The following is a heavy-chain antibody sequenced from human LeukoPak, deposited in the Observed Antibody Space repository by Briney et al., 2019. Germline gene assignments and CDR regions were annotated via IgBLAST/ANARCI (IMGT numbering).Heavy chain of an antibody. J-gene: IGHJ5*02. CDR1: GGSFSGYY. Sequence: SETLSLTCAVYGGSFSGYYWSWIRQPPGKGLEWIGSIYYSGSTYYNPSLKSRVTISVDTSKNQFSLKLSSVTAADTAVYYCARQVRGVTLDNWFDPWGQGTLVTVSS. CDR3: ARQVRGVTLDNWFDP. V-gene: IGHV4-34*01. D-gene: IGHD3-10*01. CDR2: IYYSGST.